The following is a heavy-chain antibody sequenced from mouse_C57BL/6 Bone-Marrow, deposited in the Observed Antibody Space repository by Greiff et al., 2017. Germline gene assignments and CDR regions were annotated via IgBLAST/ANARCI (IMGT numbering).Heavy chain of an antibody. J-gene: IGHJ4*01. CDR3: AIFEYYESSYVPYAMDY. D-gene: IGHD1-1*01. CDR2: IHPSDSDT. V-gene: IGHV1-74*01. CDR1: GYTFTSYW. Sequence: QVQLQQPGAELVKPGASVKVSCKASGYTFTSYWMHWVKQRPGQGLEWIGRIHPSDSDTNYTPKFKGKATLTVAQSSSTAYMQLSSLTSEDSAVDDCAIFEYYESSYVPYAMDYWGQGTSVTVSS.